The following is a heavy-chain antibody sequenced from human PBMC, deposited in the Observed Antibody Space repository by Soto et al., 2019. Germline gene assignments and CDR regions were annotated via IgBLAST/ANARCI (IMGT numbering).Heavy chain of an antibody. CDR2: IYSTGGT. Sequence: PSETLSLTCSVSGGSIRIYYWSLFRQPAGKGLEWLGRIYSTGGTNYNPSLKNRVIMSVDRSKNQFSLKLNSVTAADTAVYYCAREAGDDQGDFDDYWGQGNRVTVSS. CDR1: GGSIRIYY. CDR3: AREAGDDQGDFDDY. V-gene: IGHV4-4*07. J-gene: IGHJ4*02. D-gene: IGHD4-17*01.